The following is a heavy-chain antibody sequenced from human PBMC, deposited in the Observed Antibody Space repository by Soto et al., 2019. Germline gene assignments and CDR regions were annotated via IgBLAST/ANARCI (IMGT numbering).Heavy chain of an antibody. J-gene: IGHJ3*02. CDR2: IIPIFGTA. V-gene: IGHV1-69*01. Sequence: QVQLVQSGAEVKKPGSSVKVSCKASGGTVSSYAISWVRQAPGQGLEWMGGIIPIFGTATYAQKFQGRVTLPADESTSTAYMELSSLRSEDTAVYYCAVATTNDAFDIWGHRTIDTVSS. CDR1: GGTVSSYA. D-gene: IGHD1-1*01. CDR3: AVATTNDAFDI.